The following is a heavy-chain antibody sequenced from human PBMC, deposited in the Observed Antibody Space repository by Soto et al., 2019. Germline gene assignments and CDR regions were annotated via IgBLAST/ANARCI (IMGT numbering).Heavy chain of an antibody. Sequence: GGSLRLSCAGSGFTFSNYAMTWVRQAPGKGLEWLSYIDFDSSPIKYADSVMGRFTVSRDNAKGSLYLQMNNLRPEDTAIYYCARGLGRSWFFLWGPGTLVTVSS. CDR3: ARGLGRSWFFL. V-gene: IGHV3-48*04. CDR2: IDFDSSPI. CDR1: GFTFSNYA. J-gene: IGHJ5*02.